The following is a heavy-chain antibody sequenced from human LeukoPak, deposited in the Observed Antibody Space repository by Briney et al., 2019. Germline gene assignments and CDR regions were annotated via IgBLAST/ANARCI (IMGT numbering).Heavy chain of an antibody. D-gene: IGHD1-1*01. CDR2: INPNSGGT. J-gene: IGHJ4*02. CDR3: ARGLENFDY. Sequence: ASVKVSCKASGYTFSGYYMHWVRQAPGQGLEWMGGINPNSGGTNYSQKFQGRVTMTRDTSISTTYMELRRVRFDDTAVYYCARGLENFDYWGQGTLVSVSS. V-gene: IGHV1-2*02. CDR1: GYTFSGYY.